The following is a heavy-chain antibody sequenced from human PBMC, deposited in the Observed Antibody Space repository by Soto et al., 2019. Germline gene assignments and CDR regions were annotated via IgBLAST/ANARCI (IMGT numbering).Heavy chain of an antibody. CDR3: ATTSGYETTFDY. CDR2: IYYSGST. CDR1: GGSISSSSYY. V-gene: IGHV4-39*01. J-gene: IGHJ4*02. D-gene: IGHD5-12*01. Sequence: PSETLSLTCTVSGGSISSSSYYWGWIRQPPGKGLEWIGSIYYSGSTYYNPSLKSRVTISVDTSKNQFSLKLSSVTAADTAVYYCATTSGYETTFDYWGQGTLVTVPS.